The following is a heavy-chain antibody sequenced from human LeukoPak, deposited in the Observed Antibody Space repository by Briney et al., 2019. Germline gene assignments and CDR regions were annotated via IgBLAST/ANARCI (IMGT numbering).Heavy chain of an antibody. J-gene: IGHJ4*02. CDR3: AKGDYDILTGYYPVDY. V-gene: IGHV3-23*01. Sequence: GGSLRLSCAASGFTFSDHYMSWVRQAPGKGLEWVSAISGSGGSTYYADSVKGRFTISRDNSKNTLYLQMNSLRAEDTAVYYCAKGDYDILTGYYPVDYWGQGTLVTVSS. CDR2: ISGSGGST. D-gene: IGHD3-9*01. CDR1: GFTFSDHY.